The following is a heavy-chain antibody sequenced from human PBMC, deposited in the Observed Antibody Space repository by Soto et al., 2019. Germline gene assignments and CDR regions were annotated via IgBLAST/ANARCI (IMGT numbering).Heavy chain of an antibody. CDR1: GFTFSSYV. CDR3: ARDTLGSCKGGPCYRLQH. D-gene: IGHD2-15*01. V-gene: IGHV3-33*01. Sequence: LRLSCAASGFTFSSYVMHWVRQAPGKGLEWVAAIWNDGSDSYHVDSVKGRFTISRDNSKNTLYPQMNSLRVEDTAVYYCARDTLGSCKGGPCYRLQHWGQGTLVTVSS. CDR2: IWNDGSDS. J-gene: IGHJ1*01.